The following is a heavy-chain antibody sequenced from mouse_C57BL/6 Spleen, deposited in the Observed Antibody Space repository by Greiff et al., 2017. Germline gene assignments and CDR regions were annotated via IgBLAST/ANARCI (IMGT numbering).Heavy chain of an antibody. Sequence: QVQLQQPGAELVKPGASVKMSCKASGYTFTSYWITWVKQRPGQGLEWIGDIYPGSGSTNYNEKFKSKATLTVDTSSSTAYMQLSSLTSEDSAVYYCARRYYGYDEGAMDYWGQGTSVTVSS. D-gene: IGHD2-2*01. CDR3: ARRYYGYDEGAMDY. CDR1: GYTFTSYW. CDR2: IYPGSGST. V-gene: IGHV1-55*01. J-gene: IGHJ4*01.